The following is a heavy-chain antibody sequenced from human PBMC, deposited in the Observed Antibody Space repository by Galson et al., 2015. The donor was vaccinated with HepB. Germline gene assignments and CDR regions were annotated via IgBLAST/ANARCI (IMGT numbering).Heavy chain of an antibody. CDR2: IWYDGGDK. D-gene: IGHD6-13*01. CDR1: GFTFRTYG. V-gene: IGHV3-33*01. CDR3: AREEAAASDAFDI. Sequence: SLRLSCAASGFTFRTYGMHWVRQGPGKGLEWVAVIWYDGGDKYYADSVKGRFTISRDNSKNTLFLQMNNLRADDTAVYYCAREEAAASDAFDIWGQGTMVTVSS. J-gene: IGHJ3*02.